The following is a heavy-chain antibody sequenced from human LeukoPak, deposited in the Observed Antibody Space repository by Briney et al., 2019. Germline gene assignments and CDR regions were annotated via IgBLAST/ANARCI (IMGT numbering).Heavy chain of an antibody. CDR1: EFTFSSYW. CDR2: INSDGRTT. Sequence: GGSLRLSCEASEFTFSSYWMHWVRQAPGKGLVWVSRINSDGRTTIYADSVKGRSTISRDNAKNTLYLQMNSLRAEDTAVYYCAREGYYDSSGYSIRFSYWGQGTLVTVSS. J-gene: IGHJ4*02. CDR3: AREGYYDSSGYSIRFSY. V-gene: IGHV3-74*01. D-gene: IGHD3-22*01.